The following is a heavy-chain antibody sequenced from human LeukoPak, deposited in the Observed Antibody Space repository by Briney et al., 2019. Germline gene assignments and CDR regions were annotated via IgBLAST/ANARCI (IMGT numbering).Heavy chain of an antibody. CDR2: IYYSGST. CDR3: ARLQLYQPYGMDV. J-gene: IGHJ6*02. Sequence: PSETLSLTCTVSGGSISSYYWSWIRQSPGKGLEWIGYIYYSGSTKYNPSLKSRVTISVDTSKNQFSLKLSSVTAADTAVYYCARLQLYQPYGMDVWGRGTTVTVSS. V-gene: IGHV4-59*08. D-gene: IGHD2-2*02. CDR1: GGSISSYY.